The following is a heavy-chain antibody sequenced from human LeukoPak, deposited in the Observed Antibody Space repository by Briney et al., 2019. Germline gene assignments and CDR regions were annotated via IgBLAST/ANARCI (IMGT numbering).Heavy chain of an antibody. CDR1: GGSISSYY. J-gene: IGHJ4*02. Sequence: SETLSLTCTVSGGSISSYYWSWIRQPPGKGLEWIGYIYYSGSTNYNPSLKSRVTMSVDTSKNQFSLKLSSVTAADTAVYYCARGPSSGYYAYYFDSWGQGTLVTVSS. CDR2: IYYSGST. V-gene: IGHV4-59*01. D-gene: IGHD3-22*01. CDR3: ARGPSSGYYAYYFDS.